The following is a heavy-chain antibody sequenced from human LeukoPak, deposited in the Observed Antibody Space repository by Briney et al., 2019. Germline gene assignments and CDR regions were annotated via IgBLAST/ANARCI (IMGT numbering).Heavy chain of an antibody. CDR2: IIHIFGTA. Sequence: TVKVSCKASGGTFSSYAISWVRQAPGQGLEWMGGIIHIFGTANYAQKFQGRVTITGDESTSTAYMELSSLRSEDTAVYYCAQGGRGTTGTTAFGWFDPWGQGTLVTVSS. D-gene: IGHD1-1*01. V-gene: IGHV1-69*13. CDR3: AQGGRGTTGTTAFGWFDP. J-gene: IGHJ5*02. CDR1: GGTFSSYA.